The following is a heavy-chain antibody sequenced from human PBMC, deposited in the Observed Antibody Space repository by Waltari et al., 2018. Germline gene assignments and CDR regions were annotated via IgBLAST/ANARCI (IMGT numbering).Heavy chain of an antibody. Sequence: QVQLQQSGPGLVKPSQTLALTCAISGDSVSSKTAAWNWIRQSPSRGLEWLGRTYYRSRWYNNYAVSVKSRITINQDTSKNQFSLQLSSVTPEDTAVYYCARDPPDGYTYFDYWGQGTLVTVSS. J-gene: IGHJ4*02. D-gene: IGHD3-16*01. CDR3: ARDPPDGYTYFDY. CDR1: GDSVSSKTAA. V-gene: IGHV6-1*01. CDR2: TYYRSRWYN.